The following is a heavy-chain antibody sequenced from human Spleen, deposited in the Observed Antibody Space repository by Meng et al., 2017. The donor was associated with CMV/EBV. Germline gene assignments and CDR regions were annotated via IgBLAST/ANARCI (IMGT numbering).Heavy chain of an antibody. J-gene: IGHJ3*02. V-gene: IGHV3-74*01. CDR2: VNTDGRST. CDR1: GFTFSSYW. Sequence: AGSLRLSCAASGFTFSSYWMHWVRQAPGKGLVWVSRVNTDGRSTVYADSVKGRFTISRDNAKNTLYLEMSSLRAEDTAVYYCARVRGGSGKYPSPREHGFEIWGQGTTVTVSS. CDR3: ARVRGGSGKYPSPREHGFEI. D-gene: IGHD1-26*01.